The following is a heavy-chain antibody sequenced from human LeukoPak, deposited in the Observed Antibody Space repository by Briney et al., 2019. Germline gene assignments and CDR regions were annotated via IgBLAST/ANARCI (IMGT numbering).Heavy chain of an antibody. CDR2: ILYSGST. D-gene: IGHD2-2*01. Sequence: PSETLFLTCTVSGGSISTSYWNWVRQPPGKGLEWIGYILYSGSTNYNPSLKSRVTMSVDTSKNQFSLKLSSVTAADTAVYYCARDGRYCSSTSCQTSNYYYMDVWGKGTTVTVSS. J-gene: IGHJ6*03. CDR3: ARDGRYCSSTSCQTSNYYYMDV. V-gene: IGHV4-59*12. CDR1: GGSISTSY.